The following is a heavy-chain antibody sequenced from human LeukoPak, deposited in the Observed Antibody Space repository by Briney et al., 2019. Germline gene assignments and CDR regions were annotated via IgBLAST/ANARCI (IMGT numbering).Heavy chain of an antibody. CDR1: GFTFTSSA. CDR3: AADREYYYDSSGYYPDVFDI. J-gene: IGHJ3*02. Sequence: ASVKVSCKATGFTFTSSAQQWVRQARGQRLEWIGWIVVGSGNTNYAQKFQERVTITRDMSTSTAYMELSSLRSEDTAVYYCAADREYYYDSSGYYPDVFDIWGQGTMVTVSS. D-gene: IGHD3-22*01. V-gene: IGHV1-58*01. CDR2: IVVGSGNT.